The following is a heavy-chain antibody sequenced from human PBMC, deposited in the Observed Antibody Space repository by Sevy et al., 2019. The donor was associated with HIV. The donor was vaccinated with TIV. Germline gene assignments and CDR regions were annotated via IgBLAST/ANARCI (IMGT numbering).Heavy chain of an antibody. D-gene: IGHD2-2*01. Sequence: SETLSLTCTVSGDSINTYYWSWIRQPPGKGLEWIGYVSHSGNTNYNPSLKSRVSMSLDTSRNQFSPKVKSVTAADTAVYYCARLRWDLVVVPGATPGCYFDYWGQGTLVTVSS. J-gene: IGHJ4*02. V-gene: IGHV4-59*08. CDR3: ARLRWDLVVVPGATPGCYFDY. CDR1: GDSINTYY. CDR2: VSHSGNT.